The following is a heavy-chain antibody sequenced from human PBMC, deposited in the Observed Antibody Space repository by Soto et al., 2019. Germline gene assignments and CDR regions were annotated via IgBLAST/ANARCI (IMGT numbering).Heavy chain of an antibody. V-gene: IGHV1-3*05. Sequence: QVQLVQSGAEEKKPGDSVKVSCKASGYTFTNYAIHWVRQAPGQGLEWMGWINAGNDNTKYSQKFQGRVTITRDTSASTAYMELSSLKSEDTAVCYCARDYTATTGHPDYWGQGTLVTVSS. CDR2: INAGNDNT. D-gene: IGHD1-1*01. CDR3: ARDYTATTGHPDY. J-gene: IGHJ4*02. CDR1: GYTFTNYA.